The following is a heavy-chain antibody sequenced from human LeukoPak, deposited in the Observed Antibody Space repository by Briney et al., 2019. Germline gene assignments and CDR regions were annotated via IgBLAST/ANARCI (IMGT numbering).Heavy chain of an antibody. CDR2: INPNSGGT. J-gene: IGHJ5*02. D-gene: IGHD2-15*01. V-gene: IGHV1-2*02. CDR1: GYTFTGYY. CDR3: ARDPLGYCSGGSCYGWFEP. Sequence: ASVKVSCKASGYTFTGYYMHWVRQAPGQGLEWMGWINPNSGGTNYAQKFQGRVTMTRDTSISTAYMELSRLRSDDTAVYYCARDPLGYCSGGSCYGWFEPWGQGTLVTVSS.